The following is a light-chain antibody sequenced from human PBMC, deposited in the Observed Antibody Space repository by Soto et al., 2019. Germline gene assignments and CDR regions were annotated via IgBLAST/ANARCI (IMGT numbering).Light chain of an antibody. CDR3: TSYTTSSTVL. CDR1: SSDIGGYNY. Sequence: QSALTQSASVSGSPGQSITISCTGTSSDIGGYNYVSWYQHHPGKVPQLLIYEVTNRPLGVSNRFSGSKSGNTASLTISGLQAEDEADYYCTSYTTSSTVLFGQGTQLTVL. V-gene: IGLV2-14*01. CDR2: EVT. J-gene: IGLJ2*01.